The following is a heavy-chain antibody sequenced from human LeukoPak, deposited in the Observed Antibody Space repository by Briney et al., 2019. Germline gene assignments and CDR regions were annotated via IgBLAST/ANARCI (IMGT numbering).Heavy chain of an antibody. CDR1: GGSISSYF. V-gene: IGHV4-4*07. Sequence: SETLSLTCTVSGGSISSYFWSWIRQPAGKGLEWIGRIYTSGSTNYNPSLKSRLTMSVDTSKNQFSLNLTSVTAADTAVYYCAREEVVLAAQRGLDVWGQGTTVTVSS. CDR3: AREEVVLAAQRGLDV. CDR2: IYTSGST. J-gene: IGHJ6*02. D-gene: IGHD2-2*01.